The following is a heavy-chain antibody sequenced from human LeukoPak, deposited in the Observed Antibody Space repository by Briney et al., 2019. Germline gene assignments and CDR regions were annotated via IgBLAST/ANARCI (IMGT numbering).Heavy chain of an antibody. D-gene: IGHD3-3*01. CDR3: ARQGFLEWSFDY. J-gene: IGHJ4*02. CDR2: IYYSGST. V-gene: IGHV4-59*08. Sequence: PSETLSLTCTVSGGSLSSYYWSWIRQPPGKGLEWIGYIYYSGSTNYNPSLKSRVTISVDTSKNQFSLKLSSVTAADTAVYYCARQGFLEWSFDYWGQGTLVTVSS. CDR1: GGSLSSYY.